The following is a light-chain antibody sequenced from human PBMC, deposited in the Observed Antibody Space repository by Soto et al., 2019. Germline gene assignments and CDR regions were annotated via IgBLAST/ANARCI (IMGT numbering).Light chain of an antibody. CDR2: LGS. CDR3: AQGLAVPFT. V-gene: IGKV2-28*01. J-gene: IGKJ4*01. Sequence: DLVMTQSPLSLPVTPGEPASISCRSSQSLLHTNGDNYVDWYLQKPGQSPQLLIYLGSNRASGVPDRFSGSGSGTDFTLTISRVEAGDVGVYFCAQGLAVPFTFGGGTKVEI. CDR1: QSLLHTNGDNY.